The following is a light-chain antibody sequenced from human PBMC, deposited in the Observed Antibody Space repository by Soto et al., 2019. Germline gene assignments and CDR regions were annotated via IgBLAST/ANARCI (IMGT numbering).Light chain of an antibody. CDR1: QSVSSTY. V-gene: IGKV3-20*01. Sequence: EIVLTQSPGTLSLSPGERATLSCRASQSVSSTYLAWYQQKPGQAPRLLIYGASNRATGIPDRFSGSGSGTEFTLTISRLEPEDFAVYYCHQYGSSPFAFGPGTKVDI. CDR2: GAS. J-gene: IGKJ3*01. CDR3: HQYGSSPFA.